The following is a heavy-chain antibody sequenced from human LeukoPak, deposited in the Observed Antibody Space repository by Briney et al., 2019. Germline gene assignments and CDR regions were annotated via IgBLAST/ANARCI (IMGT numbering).Heavy chain of an antibody. J-gene: IGHJ4*02. CDR3: ERESRRGYRLRYFDY. D-gene: IGHD5-12*01. Sequence: SETLSLTCAVYGGSFSGYYWSWIRQPPGKGLEWIGEINHSGSTNYNPSLKSRVTISVDTSKNQFSLKLSSVTAADTAVYYCERESRRGYRLRYFDYWGQGTLVTVSS. V-gene: IGHV4-34*01. CDR2: INHSGST. CDR1: GGSFSGYY.